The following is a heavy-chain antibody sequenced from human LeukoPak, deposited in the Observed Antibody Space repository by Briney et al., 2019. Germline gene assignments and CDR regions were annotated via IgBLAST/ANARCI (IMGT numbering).Heavy chain of an antibody. V-gene: IGHV3-23*01. CDR2: ISHDGMNA. J-gene: IGHJ5*02. D-gene: IGHD6-19*01. CDR3: AKDGAQYSSGPECDP. Sequence: PGGSLRLSCAASGLHFSGTPMSWVRQAPGKGLEWVSAISHDGMNAYYADSVKGRCTISRDNSKKTVSLEMSSLTAADTGVYYCAKDGAQYSSGPECDPRGQGALVTVSP. CDR1: GLHFSGTP.